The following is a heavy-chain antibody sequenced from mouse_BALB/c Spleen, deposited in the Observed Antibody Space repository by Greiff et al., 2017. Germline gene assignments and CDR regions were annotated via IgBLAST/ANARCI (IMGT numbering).Heavy chain of an antibody. CDR2: ISSGSSTI. CDR3: ARGGIYYDYYFDY. D-gene: IGHD2-4*01. Sequence: EVMLVESGGGLVQPGGSRKLSCAASGFTFSSFGMHWVRQAPEKGLEWVAYISSGSSTIYYADTVKGRFTISRDNPKNTLFLQMTSLRSEDTAMYYYARGGIYYDYYFDYWGQGTTLTVSS. J-gene: IGHJ2*01. CDR1: GFTFSSFG. V-gene: IGHV5-17*02.